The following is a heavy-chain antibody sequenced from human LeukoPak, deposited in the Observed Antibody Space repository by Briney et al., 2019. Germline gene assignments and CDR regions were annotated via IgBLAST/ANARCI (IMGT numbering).Heavy chain of an antibody. Sequence: ASVKVSCKASGYTFSDFYIHWVRQTPGQGLEYVGWITPKSGDTYSPQRFQGRVTMTRDASVSTAYMELSSLRSDDTAVYFCARVRLADERAWAYWGQGTLVTVSS. J-gene: IGHJ4*02. V-gene: IGHV1-2*02. D-gene: IGHD3-3*02. CDR1: GYTFSDFY. CDR2: ITPKSGDT. CDR3: ARVRLADERAWAY.